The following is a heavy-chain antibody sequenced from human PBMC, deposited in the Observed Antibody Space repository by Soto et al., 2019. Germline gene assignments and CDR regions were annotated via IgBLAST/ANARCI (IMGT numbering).Heavy chain of an antibody. J-gene: IGHJ4*02. Sequence: EVQLVESGGGLVQPGGSLRLSCAASGFTFSSYWMHWVRQAPGKGLVWVSRINSDGSSTSYADSVKGRFTISRDNAKKTLYLQRNILRAEDTAVYYCARDRRIAAAGFDYWGQGTLVTVSS. CDR3: ARDRRIAAAGFDY. CDR2: INSDGSST. V-gene: IGHV3-74*01. D-gene: IGHD6-13*01. CDR1: GFTFSSYW.